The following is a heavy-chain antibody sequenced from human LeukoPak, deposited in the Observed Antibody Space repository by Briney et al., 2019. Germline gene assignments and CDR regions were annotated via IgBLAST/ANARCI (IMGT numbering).Heavy chain of an antibody. Sequence: ASVKVSCKVSGYTLIELSMHWVRQAPGKGLEWMGGFDPEDGETIYAQKFQGRVTMTEDTSTDTAYMELSSLRSEDTAVYYCATVSRDLGWFDPWGQGTLVTVSS. CDR3: ATVSRDLGWFDP. CDR1: GYTLIELS. V-gene: IGHV1-24*01. CDR2: FDPEDGET. D-gene: IGHD7-27*01. J-gene: IGHJ5*02.